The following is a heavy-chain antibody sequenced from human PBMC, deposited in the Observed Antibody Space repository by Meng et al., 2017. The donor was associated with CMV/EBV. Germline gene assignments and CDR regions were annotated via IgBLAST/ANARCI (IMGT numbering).Heavy chain of an antibody. D-gene: IGHD6-13*01. CDR1: FTFSNAR. CDR3: ANEKNPGVAAAGDDY. V-gene: IGHV3-15*01. J-gene: IGHJ4*02. Sequence: FTFSNARMSWVRQAPGRGQGWVGRIKSKTDGKTTDYAAPVRGRFTVSSNDSKNPLYQQMSSLRAEDTAVYYGANEKNPGVAAAGDDYWGQRTLVTVSS. CDR2: IKSKTDGKTT.